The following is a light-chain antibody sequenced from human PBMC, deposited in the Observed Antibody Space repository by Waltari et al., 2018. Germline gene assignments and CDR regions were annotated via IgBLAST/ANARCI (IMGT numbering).Light chain of an antibody. V-gene: IGLV2-14*03. Sequence: QSALTRPASVSGSPGQSITISCTGASGVLGSYYYVSWYQQHPGNAPKLVIFDVNNRPSGVSNRFSASVSGNTASLTISGLQAEDEADYYCSSYTKDTRIFGGGTKLTVL. CDR1: SGVLGSYYY. CDR2: DVN. J-gene: IGLJ2*01. CDR3: SSYTKDTRI.